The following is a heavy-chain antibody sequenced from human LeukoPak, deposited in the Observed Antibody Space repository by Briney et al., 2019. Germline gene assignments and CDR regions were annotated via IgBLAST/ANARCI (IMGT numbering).Heavy chain of an antibody. V-gene: IGHV4-38-2*02. J-gene: IGHJ6*03. D-gene: IGHD6-6*01. CDR3: ARAREYSSFMDV. CDR2: IYHSGNT. CDR1: DYSISSGYY. Sequence: SETLSLTCTVSDYSISSGYYWGWIRQSPGKGLEWIGSIYHSGNTYYNPSLKSRITISVDTSKNQFSLKLGSVTAADTAVYYCARAREYSSFMDVWGKGTTVTVSS.